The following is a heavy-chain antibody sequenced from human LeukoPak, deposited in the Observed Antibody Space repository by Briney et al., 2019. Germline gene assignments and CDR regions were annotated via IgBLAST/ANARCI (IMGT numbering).Heavy chain of an antibody. CDR3: AKSVLIAVAGSNFDY. D-gene: IGHD6-19*01. CDR2: INSDGSST. V-gene: IGHV3-74*03. Sequence: PGGSLRLSCAASGFTISSYWMHWVRQAPGKGLVWVSRINSDGSSTKYADSVKGRFTISRDNSKNTLYLQMNSLRAEDTAVYYCAKSVLIAVAGSNFDYWGQGTLVTVSS. CDR1: GFTISSYW. J-gene: IGHJ4*02.